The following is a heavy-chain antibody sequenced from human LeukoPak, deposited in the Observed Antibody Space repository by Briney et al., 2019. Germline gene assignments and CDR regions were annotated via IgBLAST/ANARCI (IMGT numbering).Heavy chain of an antibody. CDR2: ISPNSGGT. D-gene: IGHD4-17*01. CDR3: AKKRAGDYADY. Sequence: ASVKVSCKASGYTFTDYYVHWVRQAPGQGLEWMGRISPNSGGTNYAQKFRGRLTVTRDTSISTAYMELSSLRSDDTAVYYCAKKRAGDYADYWGQGTLVTVSS. J-gene: IGHJ4*02. CDR1: GYTFTDYY. V-gene: IGHV1-2*06.